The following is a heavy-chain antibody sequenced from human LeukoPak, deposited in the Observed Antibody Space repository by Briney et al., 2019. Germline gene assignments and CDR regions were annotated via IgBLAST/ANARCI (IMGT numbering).Heavy chain of an antibody. CDR3: AKPTEGSGSFLINY. CDR2: IWNDGTYK. D-gene: IGHD1-26*01. J-gene: IGHJ4*02. Sequence: PGGSLRLSCAASGFTFSSYGMHWVRQTPGKGLEWVAVIWNDGTYKYYSDSVKGRFTISRDNSKNTLYLQMNSLRAEDTAVYYCAKPTEGSGSFLINYWGQGTLVTVSS. V-gene: IGHV3-33*06. CDR1: GFTFSSYG.